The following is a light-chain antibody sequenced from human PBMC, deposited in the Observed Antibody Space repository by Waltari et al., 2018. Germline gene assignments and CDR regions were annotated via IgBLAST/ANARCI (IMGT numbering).Light chain of an antibody. V-gene: IGLV2-8*01. Sequence: QSALTQPPSASGSHGQSVTISCTGTSSDVGAYNYVSWYQQHPGKAPKLIIFEVSKRPSGVPDRFSASKSANTASLTVSGLQAEDEADYYCSSFAGSNTYVFGTGT. CDR2: EVS. J-gene: IGLJ1*01. CDR1: SSDVGAYNY. CDR3: SSFAGSNTYV.